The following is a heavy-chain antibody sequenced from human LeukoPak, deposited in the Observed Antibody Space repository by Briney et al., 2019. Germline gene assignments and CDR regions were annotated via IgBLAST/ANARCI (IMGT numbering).Heavy chain of an antibody. CDR3: AKEMGVAAAGLDAFDI. J-gene: IGHJ3*02. V-gene: IGHV3-30*18. Sequence: PGGSLRLSCAASGFIFSSYGMHWVRQAPGKGLEWVAVISYDGSNKYYADSVKGRFTISRDNSKNTLYLQMNSLRAEDTAAYYCAKEMGVAAAGLDAFDIWGQGTMVTVSS. CDR1: GFIFSSYG. CDR2: ISYDGSNK. D-gene: IGHD6-13*01.